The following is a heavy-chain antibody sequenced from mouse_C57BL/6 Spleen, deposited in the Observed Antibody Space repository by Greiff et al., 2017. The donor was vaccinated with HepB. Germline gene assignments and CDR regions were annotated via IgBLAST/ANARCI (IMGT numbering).Heavy chain of an antibody. J-gene: IGHJ4*01. V-gene: IGHV3-6*01. CDR1: GYSITSGYY. D-gene: IGHD3-3*01. Sequence: EVKLQESGPGLVKPSQSLSLTCSVTGYSITSGYYWNWIRQFPGNKLEWMGYISYDGSNNYNPSLKNRISITRDTSKNQFFLKLNSVTTEDTATYYCARRGRGYAMDYWGQGTSVTVSS. CDR2: ISYDGSN. CDR3: ARRGRGYAMDY.